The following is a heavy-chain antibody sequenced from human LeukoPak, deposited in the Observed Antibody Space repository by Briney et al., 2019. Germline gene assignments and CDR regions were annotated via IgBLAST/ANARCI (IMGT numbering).Heavy chain of an antibody. CDR1: GFTFSDYY. V-gene: IGHV3-11*01. CDR2: ISLTGNDI. D-gene: IGHD3-10*01. CDR3: ARMYSRYYCMDV. Sequence: MTGGSLRLSCAASGFTFSDYYMSWIRQAPGKGLQFISYISLTGNDIYYADSVSGRFTISRDNAKNSLYLQMSSLRGEDTAVYYCARMYSRYYCMDVWGKGTTVTVSS. J-gene: IGHJ6*03.